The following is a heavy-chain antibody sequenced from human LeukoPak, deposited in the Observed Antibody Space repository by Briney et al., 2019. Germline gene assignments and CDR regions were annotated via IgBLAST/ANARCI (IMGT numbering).Heavy chain of an antibody. V-gene: IGHV3-30*04. Sequence: GGSLRLSCAASGFTFSSYAMHWVRQAPGKGLEWVAVISYDGSNKYYADSVKGRFTISRDNSKNTLYLQMNSLRAEDTAVYYCAREEGDGYNYWGQGTLVTVSS. CDR1: GFTFSSYA. D-gene: IGHD5-24*01. J-gene: IGHJ4*02. CDR3: AREEGDGYNY. CDR2: ISYDGSNK.